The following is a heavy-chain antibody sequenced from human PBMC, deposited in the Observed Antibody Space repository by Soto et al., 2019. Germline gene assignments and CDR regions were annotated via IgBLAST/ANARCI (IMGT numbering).Heavy chain of an antibody. D-gene: IGHD3-10*01. CDR1: GYAFTTYG. Sequence: QVHLVQSGAEVKKPGASVKVSCQGSGYAFTTYGITWVRQAPGQGLEWMGWISAHNGNTNYAQKLQCRVTVTRDTATSTAYMELRSLRYDDTAVYYCARGRYGGYWGQGALFTVSS. CDR3: ARGRYGGY. CDR2: ISAHNGNT. J-gene: IGHJ4*02. V-gene: IGHV1-18*01.